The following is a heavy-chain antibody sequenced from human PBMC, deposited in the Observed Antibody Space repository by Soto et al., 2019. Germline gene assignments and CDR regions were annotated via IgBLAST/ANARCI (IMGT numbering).Heavy chain of an antibody. CDR3: VSQRTSVLTQAYFDY. V-gene: IGHV4-39*01. Sequence: SETLSLTCTVSGGSVSNSNYYWGWIRQSPGKGLEWIGSVYYKGRSYSKSSVKSRVTISVDTSKNQFSLNLNSVTASDTAVYYCVSQRTSVLTQAYFDYWGPGALVTVSS. J-gene: IGHJ4*02. CDR1: GGSVSNSNYY. CDR2: VYYKGRS. D-gene: IGHD2-8*01.